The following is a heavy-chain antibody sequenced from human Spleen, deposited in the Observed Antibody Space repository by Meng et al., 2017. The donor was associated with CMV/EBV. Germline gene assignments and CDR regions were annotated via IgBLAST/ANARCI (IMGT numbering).Heavy chain of an antibody. CDR1: GFTISGNY. V-gene: IGHV3-66*02. Sequence: GESLKISCAASGFTISGNYMSWVRQAPGKGLEWVSVIYSGGTTYYVDSVKGRFTISRDNSKNTLYLQMNSLRAEDTAVYYCARNFYYYGMDVWGQGTTVTVSS. J-gene: IGHJ6*02. CDR3: ARNFYYYGMDV. CDR2: IYSGGTT.